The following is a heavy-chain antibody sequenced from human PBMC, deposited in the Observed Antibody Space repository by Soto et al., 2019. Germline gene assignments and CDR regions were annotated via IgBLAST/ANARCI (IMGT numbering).Heavy chain of an antibody. J-gene: IGHJ5*02. CDR3: AREGGSETLQPSYNWFDT. D-gene: IGHD6-25*01. V-gene: IGHV1-2*02. CDR1: GYTFTDYH. CDR2: INANNGGA. Sequence: GASVKVSCKASGYTFTDYHIHWVRQAPGQGLEFMGWINANNGGAGSAQQFQGRVTVTRDTSITTVYMELSNLRSDDMAVYYCAREGGSETLQPSYNWFDTWGQGTLVTVSS.